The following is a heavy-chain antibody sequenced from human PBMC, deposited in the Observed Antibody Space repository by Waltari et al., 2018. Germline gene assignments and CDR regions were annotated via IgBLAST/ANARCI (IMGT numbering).Heavy chain of an antibody. D-gene: IGHD3-10*01. V-gene: IGHV3-30*02. CDR1: GFTFSSYG. CDR3: AKRAMVRGVIIRNNWFDP. CDR2: IRYDGSNK. J-gene: IGHJ5*02. Sequence: QVQLVESGGGVVQPGGSLRPSCAASGFTFSSYGMHGVRQAPGTGLEWVAFIRYDGSNKYYADSVKCRFTISRDNSKNTLYLQMNSLRAEDTAVYYCAKRAMVRGVIIRNNWFDPWGQGTLVTVSS.